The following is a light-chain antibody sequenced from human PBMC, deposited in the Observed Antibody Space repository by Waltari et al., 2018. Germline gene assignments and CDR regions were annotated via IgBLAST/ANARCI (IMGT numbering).Light chain of an antibody. J-gene: IGLJ2*01. CDR2: DVS. CDR3: ISYTTSDTMI. V-gene: IGLV2-14*03. Sequence: QSALTQPDSVSGSPGQSITISCPGTRTHVGDYHSAPWYQQTPGKVPKLIIYDVSHRPSGVSFRFSGSKSDNTASLTISGLQAEDEADYYCISYTTSDTMIFGGGTKLTVL. CDR1: RTHVGDYHS.